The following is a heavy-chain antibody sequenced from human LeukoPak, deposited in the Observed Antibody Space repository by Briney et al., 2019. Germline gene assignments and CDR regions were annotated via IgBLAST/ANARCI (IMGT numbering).Heavy chain of an antibody. V-gene: IGHV4-39*07. Sequence: PSETLSLTCTVSGGSISSGDYYWSWIRQPPGKGLEWIGEINHSGSTNYNPSLKSRVTISVDTSKNQFSLKLSSVTAADTAVYYCARRDTDSGYDNYYFDYWGQGTLVTVSS. D-gene: IGHD5-12*01. CDR3: ARRDTDSGYDNYYFDY. CDR2: INHSGST. CDR1: GGSISSGDYY. J-gene: IGHJ4*02.